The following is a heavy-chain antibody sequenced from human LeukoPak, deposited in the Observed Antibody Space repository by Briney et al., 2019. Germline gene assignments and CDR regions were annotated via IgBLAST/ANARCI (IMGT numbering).Heavy chain of an antibody. J-gene: IGHJ4*02. CDR2: ISSSSSYI. CDR3: ARAYYDFWSGYQESDY. Sequence: GGSLRLSCAASGFTFSSYSMNWVRQAPGKGLEWVSSISSSSSYIYYADSVKGRFTISRDNAKNSLYLQMNSLRAEDTAVYYCARAYYDFWSGYQESDYWGQGTLVTVSS. V-gene: IGHV3-21*01. D-gene: IGHD3-3*01. CDR1: GFTFSSYS.